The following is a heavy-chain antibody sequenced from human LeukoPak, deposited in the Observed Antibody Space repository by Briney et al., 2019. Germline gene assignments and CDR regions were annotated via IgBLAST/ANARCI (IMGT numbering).Heavy chain of an antibody. CDR3: ARSFYDYGDYVAYWYFDL. Sequence: SETLSLTCTVSGGSISSGGYYWSWIRQHPGKGLEWIGYIYYSGSTYYNPSLKSRVTISVDTSKNQFSLKLSSVTAADTAVYYCARSFYDYGDYVAYWYFDLWGRGTLVTVSS. CDR2: IYYSGST. CDR1: GGSISSGGYY. D-gene: IGHD4-17*01. V-gene: IGHV4-31*03. J-gene: IGHJ2*01.